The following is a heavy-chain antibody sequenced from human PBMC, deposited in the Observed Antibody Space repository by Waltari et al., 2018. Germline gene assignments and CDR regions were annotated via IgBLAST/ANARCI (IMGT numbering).Heavy chain of an antibody. CDR2: IIPILDIA. J-gene: IGHJ6*03. CDR3: ASDKAAGVDYYYTDV. D-gene: IGHD2-21*01. CDR1: RRTFSSYA. V-gene: IGHV1-69*10. Sequence: QVQLVQSGAEVKKPGSSVKISCKTTRRTFSSYAISWGRQAPGQGLEGMGGIIPILDIANSAQKLQGRVTLTADQATSTACSELSSLRAEATAMYPGASDKAAGVDYYYTDVWGKGATVT.